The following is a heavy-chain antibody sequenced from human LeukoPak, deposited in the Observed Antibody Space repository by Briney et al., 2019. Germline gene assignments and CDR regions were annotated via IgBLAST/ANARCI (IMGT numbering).Heavy chain of an antibody. CDR1: GFTFSSYA. D-gene: IGHD6-6*01. Sequence: GGSLRLSCAASGFTFSSYAMSWVRQAPGKGLEWVSAISGSGGSTYYADSVKGRFTISRDNSKNTLYLQMNSLRSEDTAVYYCAKGIAARPSAFDIWGQGTMVTVSS. V-gene: IGHV3-23*01. CDR2: ISGSGGST. J-gene: IGHJ3*02. CDR3: AKGIAARPSAFDI.